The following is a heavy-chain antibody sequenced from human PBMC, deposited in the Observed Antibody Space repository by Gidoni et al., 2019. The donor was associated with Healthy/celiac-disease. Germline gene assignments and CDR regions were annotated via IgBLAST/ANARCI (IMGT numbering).Heavy chain of an antibody. CDR1: GFTFSDYY. D-gene: IGHD2-15*01. CDR2: IRSSSSYT. J-gene: IGHJ4*02. Sequence: QVQLVESGGGLVKPGGSLRLSCEASGFTFSDYYMSWIRQAPGKGLEWVSYIRSSSSYTNYADSVKGRFTISRDNAKNSLYLQMNSLSAEDTAVYYCAREDSYCSGGSCYDYWGQGTLVTVSS. CDR3: AREDSYCSGGSCYDY. V-gene: IGHV3-11*06.